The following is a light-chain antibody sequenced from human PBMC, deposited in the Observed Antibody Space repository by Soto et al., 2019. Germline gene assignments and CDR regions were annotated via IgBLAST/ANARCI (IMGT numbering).Light chain of an antibody. V-gene: IGLV1-40*01. CDR2: GNS. CDR3: QSYDSSLSGRYV. Sequence: QSVLTQPPSVSGAPGQRVTISCIGSSSNIGAGYDVHWYQQLPGTAPKLVIFGNSNRPSGVPDRFAGSRSGTSASLAIIGLQAEDEDDYYCQSYDSSLSGRYVFGTGTKITVL. CDR1: SSNIGAGYD. J-gene: IGLJ1*01.